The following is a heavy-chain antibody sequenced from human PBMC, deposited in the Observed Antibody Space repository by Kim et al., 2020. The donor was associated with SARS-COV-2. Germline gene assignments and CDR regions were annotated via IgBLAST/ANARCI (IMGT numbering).Heavy chain of an antibody. J-gene: IGHJ3*02. CDR3: ARESQLTPDAFDI. Sequence: GGSLRLSCEASGFSFNSYEMSWVRQAPGKGLEWLSYISANGRGTHYADSVKGRFTISRDNTKNSLYLQMNSLRVEDTAIYYCARESQLTPDAFDIWGQGTMVTVSP. CDR2: ISANGRGT. CDR1: GFSFNSYE. D-gene: IGHD6-6*01. V-gene: IGHV3-48*03.